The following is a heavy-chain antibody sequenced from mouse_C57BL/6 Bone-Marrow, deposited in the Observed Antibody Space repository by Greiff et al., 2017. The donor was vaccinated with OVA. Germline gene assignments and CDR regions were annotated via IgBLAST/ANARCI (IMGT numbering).Heavy chain of an antibody. J-gene: IGHJ2*01. D-gene: IGHD3-3*01. V-gene: IGHV1-55*01. Sequence: VQLQQPGAELVKPGASVKMSCKASGYTFTSYWITWVKQRPGQGLEGMGDSYPGSGSTNYNEKFKSKATLTVDTPSSTAYMQLSSLTSEDSAVYYCARTRRDGDFDYWGQGTTLTVSS. CDR2: SYPGSGST. CDR3: ARTRRDGDFDY. CDR1: GYTFTSYW.